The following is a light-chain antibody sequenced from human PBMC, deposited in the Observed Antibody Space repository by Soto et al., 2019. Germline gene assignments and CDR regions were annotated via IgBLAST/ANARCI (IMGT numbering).Light chain of an antibody. Sequence: QSALTQPPSASGSPGQSVTISCTGTSSDVGGFNYVSWYQQHPGKDPKLMIFGVNKRPSGVPDRFSGSKSGNTASLTVSGLQAEDEADYYCSSYTDTTTVVFGGGTKLTVL. CDR3: SSYTDTTTVV. J-gene: IGLJ2*01. V-gene: IGLV2-8*01. CDR2: GVN. CDR1: SSDVGGFNY.